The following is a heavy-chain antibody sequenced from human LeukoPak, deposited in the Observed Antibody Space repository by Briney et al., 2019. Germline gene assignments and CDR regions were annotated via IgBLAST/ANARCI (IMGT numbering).Heavy chain of an antibody. V-gene: IGHV3-30-3*01. J-gene: IGHJ1*01. Sequence: QPGGSLRLSCAASGFTFSSYAMHWVRQAPGKGLEWVAVISYDGSNKYYADSVKGRFTISRDNSKNTLYLQMNSLRAEDTAVYYCARSPGPQVPGYFQHWGQGTLVTVSS. CDR3: ARSPGPQVPGYFQH. D-gene: IGHD1-1*01. CDR2: ISYDGSNK. CDR1: GFTFSSYA.